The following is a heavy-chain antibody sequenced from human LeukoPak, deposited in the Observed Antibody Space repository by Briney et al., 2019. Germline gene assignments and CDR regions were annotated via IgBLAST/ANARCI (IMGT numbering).Heavy chain of an antibody. J-gene: IGHJ4*02. V-gene: IGHV1-8*01. CDR2: MNPNSGNT. CDR1: GYTFTSYD. Sequence: ASVKVSCKASGYTFTSYDINWVRQATGQGLEWMGWMNPNSGNTGYAQKFQGRVTMTRNTSISTAYMELSSLRSEDTAAYYCARAPGGTTVTSSYYFDYWGQGTLVTVSS. D-gene: IGHD4-17*01. CDR3: ARAPGGTTVTSSYYFDY.